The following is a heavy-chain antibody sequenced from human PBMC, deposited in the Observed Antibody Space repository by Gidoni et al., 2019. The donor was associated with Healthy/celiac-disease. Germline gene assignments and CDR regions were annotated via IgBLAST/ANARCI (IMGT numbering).Heavy chain of an antibody. CDR3: ARCSSTLPIDY. D-gene: IGHD2-2*01. V-gene: IGHV3-48*04. CDR2: SSSSSSTI. Sequence: EVPLVESGGVLVQPGGSLRLSCAASGFPFSSYSMNWVRQAPVKGLEWVSYSSSSSSTIYYADSVKGRVTISRDNSKNSLYLQLNSLRAEDTAVYYCARCSSTLPIDYWGQGTLVTVSS. CDR1: GFPFSSYS. J-gene: IGHJ4*02.